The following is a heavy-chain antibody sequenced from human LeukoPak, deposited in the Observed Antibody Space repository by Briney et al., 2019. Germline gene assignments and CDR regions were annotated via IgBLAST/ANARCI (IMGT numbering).Heavy chain of an antibody. CDR3: ARARLGYGDTVDS. CDR2: ISSDGSST. Sequence: GGSLRLSCAASGFTLSSYWMHWVRQAPGKGLVWVSRISSDGSSTSYADSVKGRFTISRDNAKNTLYLQINSLSAEDTAVYYCARARLGYGDTVDSWGQGTLVTVSS. CDR1: GFTLSSYW. D-gene: IGHD4-17*01. V-gene: IGHV3-74*01. J-gene: IGHJ4*02.